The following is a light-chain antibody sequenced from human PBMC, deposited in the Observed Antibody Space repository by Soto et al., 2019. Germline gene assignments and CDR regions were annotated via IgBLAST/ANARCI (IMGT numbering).Light chain of an antibody. J-gene: IGLJ2*01. CDR2: EVT. CDR3: NSYSSSGTVV. Sequence: QPALTQPASVSGSPGQSITTSCTGTGSDVGGYKYVSWYQQYPGKAPKLIIFEVTNRPSGVSNRFSGTKSASTASLTISGLQAEDEADYYCNSYSSSGTVVFGGGTQLTVL. V-gene: IGLV2-14*01. CDR1: GSDVGGYKY.